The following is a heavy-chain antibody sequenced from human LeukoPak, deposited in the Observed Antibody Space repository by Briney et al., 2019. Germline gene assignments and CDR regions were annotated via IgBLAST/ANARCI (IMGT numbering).Heavy chain of an antibody. V-gene: IGHV3-11*04. D-gene: IGHD5-24*01. CDR1: GFTFSDYN. CDR2: ISRSGSTK. Sequence: PGGSLRPSCAASGFTFSDYNMRWIRQAPGKGLEWVSSISRSGSTKYYADSVKGRFTISRDNAKNSLFLQMNSLRAEDTAVYYCARGAPDGYPYYYYYMDVWGKGTTVTISS. J-gene: IGHJ6*03. CDR3: ARGAPDGYPYYYYYMDV.